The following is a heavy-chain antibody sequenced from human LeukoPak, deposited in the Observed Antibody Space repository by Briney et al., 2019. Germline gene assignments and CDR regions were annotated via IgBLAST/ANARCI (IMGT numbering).Heavy chain of an antibody. D-gene: IGHD4-17*01. V-gene: IGHV4-38-2*02. CDR3: ARDDPPTVNWHYFDY. CDR2: IYHSGST. Sequence: PSETLSLTCTVSGYSISSGYYWGWIRQPPGKGLEWIGSIYHSGSTYYNPSLKSRVTISVDTSKNQFSLKLSSVTAADTAVYYCARDDPPTVNWHYFDYWGQGTLVTVSS. CDR1: GYSISSGYY. J-gene: IGHJ4*02.